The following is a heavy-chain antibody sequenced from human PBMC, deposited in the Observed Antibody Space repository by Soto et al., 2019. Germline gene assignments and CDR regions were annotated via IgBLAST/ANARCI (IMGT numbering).Heavy chain of an antibody. V-gene: IGHV1-18*01. CDR2: ISVYNGNT. Sequence: QVQLVQYGAEVKKPGASVKVSCKASGYACTSYDLSWVRQAHGQGLEWMGWISVYNGNTNYAQKLQGRVTMTTDTSTSIAYTELRSLRSDDTAVYYCARSGSSAYYLDYWGQGTLVTVSS. CDR3: ARSGSSAYYLDY. J-gene: IGHJ4*02. D-gene: IGHD3-22*01. CDR1: GYACTSYD.